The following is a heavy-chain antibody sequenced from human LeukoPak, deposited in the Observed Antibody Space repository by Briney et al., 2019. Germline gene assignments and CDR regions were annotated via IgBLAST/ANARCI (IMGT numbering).Heavy chain of an antibody. CDR1: GGSISNYY. J-gene: IGHJ4*02. CDR2: IYYSGST. Sequence: SETLSFTCTVSGGSISNYYWSWIRQPPGKGLEWIGYIYYSGSTNYNPSLKSRVTISVDTSKNQFSLKLSSVTAADTAVYYCARGLNYYGSGSLDYWGQGTLVTVSS. CDR3: ARGLNYYGSGSLDY. V-gene: IGHV4-59*01. D-gene: IGHD3-10*01.